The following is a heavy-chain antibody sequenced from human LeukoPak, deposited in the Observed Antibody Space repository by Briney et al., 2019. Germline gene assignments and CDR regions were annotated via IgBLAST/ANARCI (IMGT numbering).Heavy chain of an antibody. CDR3: ARDSGYDSSGYYSWRAFDI. D-gene: IGHD3-22*01. CDR1: GGSISSYY. J-gene: IGHJ3*02. Sequence: SETLSLTCTVSGGSISSYYWSWIRQPAGKGLEWIGRIYTSGSTNYNPSLKSRVTMSVDTSKNQFSLKLSSVAAADTAVYYCARDSGYDSSGYYSWRAFDIWGQGTMVTVSS. V-gene: IGHV4-4*07. CDR2: IYTSGST.